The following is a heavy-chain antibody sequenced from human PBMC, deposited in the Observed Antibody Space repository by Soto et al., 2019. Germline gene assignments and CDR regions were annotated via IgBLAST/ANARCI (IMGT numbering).Heavy chain of an antibody. CDR1: GFPFSSYA. CDR2: ISYDGSNT. Sequence: GGSLRLSCAASGFPFSSYAMHLVRQSPGKGLEWVAFISYDGSNTYYADSVKGRFTISRDNSKNTVYLQRNSLRGEDTAVYYCARAFSHIYNMDVWGQGTTVSVSS. D-gene: IGHD1-1*01. CDR3: ARAFSHIYNMDV. J-gene: IGHJ6*02. V-gene: IGHV3-30*03.